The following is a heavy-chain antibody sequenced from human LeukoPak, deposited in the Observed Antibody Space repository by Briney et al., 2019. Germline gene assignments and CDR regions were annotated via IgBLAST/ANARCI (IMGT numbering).Heavy chain of an antibody. V-gene: IGHV3-30*18. CDR3: AKSGCSNTNCYLNY. D-gene: IGHD2-2*01. CDR2: ISYDGSNK. CDR1: RFIFSDYG. Sequence: PGGSLRLSCAASRFIFSDYGMHWVRQAPGKGLEWVAVISYDGSNKYYADSVKGRFTISRGNSKNTLYLQMNSLRAEDTAVYYCAKSGCSNTNCYLNYWGQGTLVTVSS. J-gene: IGHJ4*02.